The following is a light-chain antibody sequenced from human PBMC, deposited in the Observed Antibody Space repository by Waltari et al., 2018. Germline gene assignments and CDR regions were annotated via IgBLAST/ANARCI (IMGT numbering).Light chain of an antibody. CDR1: SSNIGSHS. V-gene: IGLV1-44*01. CDR3: AARDDSLSGEV. Sequence: QSVLTQPPSASGNPGQRVTISCSGSSSNIGSHSVNWYQQFPGTAPKLLMSSNEQRAAGVSDLFSGSKSGASASLAISGLQSEDEADYFCAARDDSLSGEVFGGGTKLTVL. CDR2: SNE. J-gene: IGLJ3*02.